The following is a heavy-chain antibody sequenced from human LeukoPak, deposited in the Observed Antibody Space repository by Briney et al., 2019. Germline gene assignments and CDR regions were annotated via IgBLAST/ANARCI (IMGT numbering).Heavy chain of an antibody. CDR1: GGSFSGYY. CDR3: ARIGGLYCSSTSCDDAFDI. CDR2: INHSGST. D-gene: IGHD2-2*01. Sequence: SETLSLTCAVYGGSFSGYYWSWIRQPPGKGLEWIGEINHSGSTNYNPSLKSRVTISVDTSKNQFPLKLSSVTAADTAVYYCARIGGLYCSSTSCDDAFDIWGQGTMVTVSS. V-gene: IGHV4-34*01. J-gene: IGHJ3*02.